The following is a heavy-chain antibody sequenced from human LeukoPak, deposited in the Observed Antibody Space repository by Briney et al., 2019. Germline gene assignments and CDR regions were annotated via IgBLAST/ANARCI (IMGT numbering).Heavy chain of an antibody. D-gene: IGHD2-21*01. CDR2: ISVSGNT. J-gene: IGHJ4*02. CDR3: AKAPVTTCSGAYCFPFDY. V-gene: IGHV3-23*01. CDR1: GFTLSSYA. Sequence: GGSLRLSCAASGFTLSSYAMSWVRQAPGKGLEWVSAISVSGNTYHADSVKGRFTISRDSSKNTLYLQMNRLRAEDAAVYYCAKAPVTTCSGAYCFPFDYWGQGTLVTVSS.